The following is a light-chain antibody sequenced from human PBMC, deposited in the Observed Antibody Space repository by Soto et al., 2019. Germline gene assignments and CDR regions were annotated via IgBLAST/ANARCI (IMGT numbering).Light chain of an antibody. CDR3: QQYTSSLNT. CDR2: GTS. CDR1: QSFSSN. Sequence: ERVMTQSPATLSMSPGERATLSCRASQSFSSNVAWYQQKPGQAPRLLIYGTSTRVTGIPARFSGSGSGTDFTLTISRLEPEDFAVYYCQQYTSSLNTFGQGTRLEIK. J-gene: IGKJ5*01. V-gene: IGKV3-15*01.